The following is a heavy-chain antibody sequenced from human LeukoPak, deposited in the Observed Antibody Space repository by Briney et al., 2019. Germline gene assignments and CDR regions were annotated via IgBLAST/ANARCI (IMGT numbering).Heavy chain of an antibody. J-gene: IGHJ4*02. CDR1: GFTFSDYS. V-gene: IGHV3-21*01. CDR2: ISGSSSYI. CDR3: ARRVPYFDY. Sequence: GGSLRLSCAASGFTFSDYSMTWVRQAPGKGLEWVSSISGSSSYIYYADSLKGRFTISRENTKNSLFLQMNSLRAEDTAVYYCARRVPYFDYWGQGALVTVSS. D-gene: IGHD4/OR15-4a*01.